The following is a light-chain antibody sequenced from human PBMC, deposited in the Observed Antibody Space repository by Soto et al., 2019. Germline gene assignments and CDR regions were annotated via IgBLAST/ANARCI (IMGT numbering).Light chain of an antibody. CDR2: KAS. CDR3: QQYNSYSPT. Sequence: DIQMPEPPSTRSASVGDRVTITCRASQSISVRLAWYQQKAGKAPNLLIYKASRLESGVPSRFSGSGPETEFTLTISGLQPGDSATYYCQQYNSYSPTFGQGTKVDIK. CDR1: QSISVR. V-gene: IGKV1-5*03. J-gene: IGKJ1*01.